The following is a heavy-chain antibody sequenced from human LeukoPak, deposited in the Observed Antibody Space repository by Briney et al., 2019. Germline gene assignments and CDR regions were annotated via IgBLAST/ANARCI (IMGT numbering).Heavy chain of an antibody. V-gene: IGHV3-23*01. CDR3: AKDQAIAVAHAFDI. J-gene: IGHJ3*02. Sequence: GGSLRLSCAASGFTFSSYSMNWVRQAPGKGLEWVSAISGSGGSTYYADSVKGRFTISRDNSKNTLYLQMNSLRAEDTAVYYCAKDQAIAVAHAFDIWGQGTMVTVSS. D-gene: IGHD6-19*01. CDR1: GFTFSSYS. CDR2: ISGSGGST.